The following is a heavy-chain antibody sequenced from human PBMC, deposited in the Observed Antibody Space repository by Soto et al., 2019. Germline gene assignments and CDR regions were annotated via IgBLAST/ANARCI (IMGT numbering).Heavy chain of an antibody. Sequence: QVQLVESGGGVVQPGRSRRLSCAASGFTFSSYGMHWVRQAPGKGLACVAVISYDGSNKYYAVSVKGRFTISSDKSKNTLYPQMNSLRAELTAVDYCAKDLLGPGRAYGMDVWGQGTTVTVSS. J-gene: IGHJ6*02. V-gene: IGHV3-30*18. CDR1: GFTFSSYG. CDR3: AKDLLGPGRAYGMDV. D-gene: IGHD7-27*01. CDR2: ISYDGSNK.